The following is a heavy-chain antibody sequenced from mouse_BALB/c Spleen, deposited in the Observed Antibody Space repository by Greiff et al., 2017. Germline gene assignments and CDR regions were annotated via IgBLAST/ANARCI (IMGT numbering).Heavy chain of an antibody. D-gene: IGHD2-1*01. CDR2: IDPANGNT. CDR3: ARSLYGNYAMDY. V-gene: IGHV14-3*02. J-gene: IGHJ4*01. Sequence: EVKLMESGAELVKPGASVKLSCTASGFNIKDTYMHWVKQRPEQGLEWIGRIDPANGNTKYDPKFQGKATITADTSSNTAYLQLSSLTSEDTAVYYCARSLYGNYAMDYWGQGTSVTVSS. CDR1: GFNIKDTY.